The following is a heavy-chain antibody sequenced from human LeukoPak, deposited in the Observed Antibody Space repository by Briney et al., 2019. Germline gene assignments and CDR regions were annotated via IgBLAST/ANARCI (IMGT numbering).Heavy chain of an antibody. CDR2: IYSGGDT. Sequence: GGSLRLSCAVSGFTVSSNYMSWVRQAPGKGLEWVSVIYSGGDTYYADSVKGRFTISRDNSKNTLYLQMNSLRAEVTAEYYCARTGDYYDSSGYYYSFHYFDYWGQGTLVTVSS. CDR3: ARTGDYYDSSGYYYSFHYFDY. D-gene: IGHD3-22*01. J-gene: IGHJ4*02. V-gene: IGHV3-53*05. CDR1: GFTVSSNY.